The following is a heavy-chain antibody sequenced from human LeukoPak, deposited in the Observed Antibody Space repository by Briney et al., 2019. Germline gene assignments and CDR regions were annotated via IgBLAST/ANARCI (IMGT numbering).Heavy chain of an antibody. J-gene: IGHJ4*02. CDR1: GFTFSSYG. CDR2: IRYDGSNK. D-gene: IGHD3-10*01. Sequence: GGSLRLSCAASGFTFSSYGMHWVRQAPGKGLEWVAFIRYDGSNKYYADSVKGRFTISRDNSKNTLYLQMNSLRAEDTAVYYCAKSYGSGSYYPPAYYFDYWGQGTLVTVSS. V-gene: IGHV3-30*02. CDR3: AKSYGSGSYYPPAYYFDY.